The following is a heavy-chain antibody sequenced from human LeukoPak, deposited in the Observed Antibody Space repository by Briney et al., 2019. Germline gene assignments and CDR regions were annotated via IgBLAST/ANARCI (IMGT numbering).Heavy chain of an antibody. V-gene: IGHV3-15*01. D-gene: IGHD3-22*01. CDR3: TTGASYYYDSSGYSVGAFDI. CDR2: IKSKTDGGTT. Sequence: GESLRLSCAASGFTFSNAWMSWVRQAPGKWLEWVGRIKSKTDGGTTDYAAPVKGRFTISRDDSKNTLYLQMNSLKTEDTAVYCCTTGASYYYDSSGYSVGAFDIWGQGTMVTVSS. J-gene: IGHJ3*02. CDR1: GFTFSNAW.